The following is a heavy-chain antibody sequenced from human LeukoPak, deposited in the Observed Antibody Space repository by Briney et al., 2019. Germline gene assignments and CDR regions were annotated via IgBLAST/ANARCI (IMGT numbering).Heavy chain of an antibody. CDR1: GGSISSSSYY. CDR2: IYYSGST. V-gene: IGHV4-39*01. D-gene: IGHD2-8*01. CDR3: ARTKYCTNGVCYSGFGY. Sequence: SETLSLTCTVSGGSISSSSYYWGWIRQPPGKGLEWIGSIYYSGSTYYNPSLKSRVTISVDTSKNQFSLKLSSVTAADTAVYYCARTKYCTNGVCYSGFGYWGQGTLVTVSS. J-gene: IGHJ4*02.